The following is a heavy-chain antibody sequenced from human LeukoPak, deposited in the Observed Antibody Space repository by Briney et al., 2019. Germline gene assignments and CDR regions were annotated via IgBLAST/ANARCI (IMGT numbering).Heavy chain of an antibody. CDR2: ISTSGVST. CDR1: GFTFSSYA. J-gene: IGHJ4*02. CDR3: AKNTSGTYLDY. D-gene: IGHD1-26*01. Sequence: PGGSLRLSCSASGFTFSSYAMSWVRQAPGKGLEWVSSISTSGVSTNYADSVKGRFTIFRDNSKSMVYPQMNSLRAEDTAVYYCAKNTSGTYLDYWGQGILVTVSS. V-gene: IGHV3-23*01.